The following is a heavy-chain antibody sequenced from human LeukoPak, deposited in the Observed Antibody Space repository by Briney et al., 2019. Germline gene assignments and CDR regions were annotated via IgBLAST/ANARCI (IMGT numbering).Heavy chain of an antibody. CDR1: GFTFSSYW. V-gene: IGHV3-7*01. CDR2: IKQDGSEK. CDR3: ARASESVSNYFDY. Sequence: GGSLRLSCAASGFTFSSYWMSWVRQAPGKGLEWVANIKQDGSEKYYVDSVKGRFTISRDNAKNSLYLQMNSLRAEDTAVYYCARASESVSNYFDYWGQGTLVTVSS. J-gene: IGHJ4*02.